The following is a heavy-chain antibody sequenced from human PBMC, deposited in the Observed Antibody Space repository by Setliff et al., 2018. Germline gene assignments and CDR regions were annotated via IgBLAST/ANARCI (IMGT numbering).Heavy chain of an antibody. V-gene: IGHV3-7*01. D-gene: IGHD3-10*01. CDR3: ARVDLWFGELLSPYYYYGMDV. J-gene: IGHJ6*02. Sequence: GGSLRLSCAASRFTFSNYWMSWVRQAPGKGLEWVANIKEDGSEKYYVDSVKGRFTISRDNAKNTLYLQMNSLRAEDTAVYYCARVDLWFGELLSPYYYYGMDVWGQGTTVTVSS. CDR2: IKEDGSEK. CDR1: RFTFSNYW.